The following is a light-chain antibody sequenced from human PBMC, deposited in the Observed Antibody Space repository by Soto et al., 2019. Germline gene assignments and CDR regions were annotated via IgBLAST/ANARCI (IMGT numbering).Light chain of an antibody. CDR1: QTIGDTF. Sequence: EIVLTQSPGTLSLSPGERATLSCRASQTIGDTFFAWYQQKPGQAPRLLIYGASSRATDIPNRFSGTGSGTDLTLTIDRLEPEDFAVYYCQQFGVSPTFGGGTKVEIK. V-gene: IGKV3-20*01. CDR2: GAS. J-gene: IGKJ4*01. CDR3: QQFGVSPT.